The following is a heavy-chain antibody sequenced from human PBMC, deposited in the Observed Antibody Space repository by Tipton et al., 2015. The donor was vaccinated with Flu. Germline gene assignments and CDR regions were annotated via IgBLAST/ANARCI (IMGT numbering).Heavy chain of an antibody. V-gene: IGHV4-31*03. J-gene: IGHJ2*01. D-gene: IGHD4-17*01. CDR1: GGPISSGGDY. CDR2: IYYIGST. CDR3: ARMEWTVTTPRYFDL. Sequence: TLSLTCTVSGGPISSGGDYWSWIRQHPGKGLEWIGHIYYIGSTYYNPSLKSRVTISVDTSKNQFSLKLSSVTAADTAVYYCARMEWTVTTPRYFDLWGRGSLVTVS.